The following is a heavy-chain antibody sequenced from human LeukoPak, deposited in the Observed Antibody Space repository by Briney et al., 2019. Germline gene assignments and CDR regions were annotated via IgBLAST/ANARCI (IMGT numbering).Heavy chain of an antibody. CDR2: MNPDSGNT. V-gene: IGHV1-8*03. CDR3: SRGRWELGQDY. Sequence: ASVKVSCKTYGYTFTNYDINWVRQASGQGLEWMLWMNPDSGNTGYAQKFQGRVTVTTDMSTTTAYMDLSSLTSEDTAVYYCSRGRWELGQDYWGQGTLVTVSS. CDR1: GYTFTNYD. D-gene: IGHD1-26*01. J-gene: IGHJ4*02.